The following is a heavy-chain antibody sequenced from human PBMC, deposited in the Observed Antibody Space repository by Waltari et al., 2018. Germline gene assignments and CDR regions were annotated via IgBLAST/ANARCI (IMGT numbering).Heavy chain of an antibody. D-gene: IGHD4-17*01. Sequence: EEQLVESGGDLVKPGGSLRLSCAGSGFTFSRYCMNWFLQAPGKGLEWVSSISSTGHYIYYADSVRGRFTISRDNANNSLYLQMNNLRADDTAIYYCARGFWFTTVTTFTWFDPWGQGTLVTVSS. CDR3: ARGFWFTTVTTFTWFDP. V-gene: IGHV3-21*01. CDR2: ISSTGHYI. J-gene: IGHJ5*02. CDR1: GFTFSRYC.